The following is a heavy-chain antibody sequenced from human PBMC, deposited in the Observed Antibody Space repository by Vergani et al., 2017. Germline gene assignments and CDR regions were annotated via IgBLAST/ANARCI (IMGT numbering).Heavy chain of an antibody. CDR2: IYHSGGA. D-gene: IGHD2-2*01. CDR3: AVIVVVPAAMNFQH. V-gene: IGHV4-39*01. Sequence: QLHLQESGPGLVKPSETLSLTCTVSGGSITSSSYYWGWIRQPPGKGLEWIGNIYHSGGAYYNPSLKGRVTISVDTSKNQFSLKLSSVTAADTAVYYCAVIVVVPAAMNFQHWGQGTLVTVSS. CDR1: GGSITSSSYY. J-gene: IGHJ1*01.